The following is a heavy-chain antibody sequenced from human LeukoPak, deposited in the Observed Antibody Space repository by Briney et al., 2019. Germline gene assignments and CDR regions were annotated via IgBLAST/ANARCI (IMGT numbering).Heavy chain of an antibody. CDR2: IRGSGDDT. D-gene: IGHD3-3*01. Sequence: GGSLRLSCAASGFTFSSCAISWVRRAPGKGLEWVSAIRGSGDDTYYADSVKGRFTISRDNAKNTLYLQMNSLRAEDTAVYYCARDRSTYYDFWSGYYPYNWFDPWGQGTLVTVSS. V-gene: IGHV3-23*01. CDR1: GFTFSSCA. CDR3: ARDRSTYYDFWSGYYPYNWFDP. J-gene: IGHJ5*02.